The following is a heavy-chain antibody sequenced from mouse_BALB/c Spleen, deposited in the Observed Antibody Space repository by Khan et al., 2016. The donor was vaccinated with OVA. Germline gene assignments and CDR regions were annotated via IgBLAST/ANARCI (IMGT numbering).Heavy chain of an antibody. V-gene: IGHV3-2*02. CDR3: ARQNYYGYALDY. J-gene: IGHJ4*01. CDR1: GYSITSNYA. CDR2: ISYSGAT. Sequence: EVELVESGPSLVKPSQSLSLTCTVTGYSITSNYAWSWLRQFPGSKLEWMGYISYSGATHYNPSPKSPISVTRDPSEHQFFLQLNSVTTEDTATYCCARQNYYGYALDYWGQGTSVTVSS. D-gene: IGHD1-1*01.